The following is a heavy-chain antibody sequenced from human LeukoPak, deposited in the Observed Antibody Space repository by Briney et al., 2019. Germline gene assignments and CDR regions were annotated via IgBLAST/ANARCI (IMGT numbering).Heavy chain of an antibody. CDR2: ISWNSGSI. CDR3: AKDIALEGAFLAFDI. V-gene: IGHV3-9*01. Sequence: GGSLRLSCAASGFTFDDYAMHWVRQAPGKGLEWVSGISWNSGSIGYADSVKGRFTISRDNAKNSLYLQMNSLRAEDTALYYCAKDIALEGAFLAFDIRGQGTMVTVSS. J-gene: IGHJ3*02. D-gene: IGHD2/OR15-2a*01. CDR1: GFTFDDYA.